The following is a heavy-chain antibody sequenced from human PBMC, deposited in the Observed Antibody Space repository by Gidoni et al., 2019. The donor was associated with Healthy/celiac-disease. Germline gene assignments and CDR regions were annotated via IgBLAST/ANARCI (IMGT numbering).Heavy chain of an antibody. J-gene: IGHJ6*02. D-gene: IGHD2-15*01. V-gene: IGHV1-69*01. Sequence: TFSSYAISWVRQAPGQGLEWMGGIIPIFGTANYAQKFQGRVTITADESTSTAYMELSSLRSEDTAVYYCARGGGYCSGGSCYWSYYYYGMDVWGQGTTVTVSS. CDR3: ARGGGYCSGGSCYWSYYYYGMDV. CDR2: IIPIFGTA. CDR1: TFSSYA.